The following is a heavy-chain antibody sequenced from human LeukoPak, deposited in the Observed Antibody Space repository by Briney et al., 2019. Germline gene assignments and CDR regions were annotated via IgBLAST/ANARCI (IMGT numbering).Heavy chain of an antibody. CDR2: ISSSGSTI. V-gene: IGHV3-48*03. D-gene: IGHD3-10*02. CDR1: GFTFSSYE. J-gene: IGHJ6*04. CDR3: AELGITMIGGV. Sequence: GGSLRLSCAASGFTFSSYEMNWVRQAPGKGLEWVSYISSSGSTIHYADSVKGRFTISRDNAKNSLYLQMNSLRAEDTAIYYCAELGITMIGGVWGKGTTVTISS.